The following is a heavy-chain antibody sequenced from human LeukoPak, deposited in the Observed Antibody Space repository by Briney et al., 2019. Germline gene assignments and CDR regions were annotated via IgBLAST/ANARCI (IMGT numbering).Heavy chain of an antibody. V-gene: IGHV4-61*02. CDR3: ARVYYYDSSGYYWPPDY. CDR1: GGSISSGSYY. Sequence: PSETLSLTCTVSGGSISSGSYYWSWIRQPAGKGLEWIGRIYTSGSTNYNPSLKSRVTISVDTSKNQFSLKLSSVTAADTAVYYCARVYYYDSSGYYWPPDYWGQGTLVTVSS. D-gene: IGHD3-22*01. J-gene: IGHJ4*02. CDR2: IYTSGST.